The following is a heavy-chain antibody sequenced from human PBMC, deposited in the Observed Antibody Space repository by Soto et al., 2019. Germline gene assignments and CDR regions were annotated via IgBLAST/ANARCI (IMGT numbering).Heavy chain of an antibody. CDR3: VKDGGYCSSSSCYAPGIQYFDS. Sequence: GGSLRLSCESSVFTFSDYWMSWVRHSPGKGPEWVANIKFDGSEKQYVDSVRGRFTISRDNSRSSLSLQMNSLRAGDTAVYYCVKDGGYCSSSSCYAPGIQYFDSWGHGILVTGSS. CDR1: VFTFSDYW. V-gene: IGHV3-7*03. J-gene: IGHJ5*01. CDR2: IKFDGSEK. D-gene: IGHD2-2*01.